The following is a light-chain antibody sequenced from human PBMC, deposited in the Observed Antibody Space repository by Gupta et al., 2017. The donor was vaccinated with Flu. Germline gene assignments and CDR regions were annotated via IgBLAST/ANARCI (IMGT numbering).Light chain of an antibody. CDR3: QRRSNWPIT. Sequence: ATLSLSPGARATPSGSASQSSSRYSAWFQQNPGQAPRLLIYDGSYRATGIPARFSGSASGTDFTLTISVLDPEDFAVYYCQRRSNWPITFGRGTKVEIK. J-gene: IGKJ4*01. CDR2: DGS. V-gene: IGKV3-11*01. CDR1: QSSSRY.